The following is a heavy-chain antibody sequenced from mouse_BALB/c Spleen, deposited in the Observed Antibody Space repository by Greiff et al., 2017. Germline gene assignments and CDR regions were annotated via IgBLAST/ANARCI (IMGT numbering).Heavy chain of an antibody. D-gene: IGHD1-1*01. CDR1: GFNIKDYY. CDR3: NPYYYGAGYWYFDV. V-gene: IGHV14-4*02. CDR2: IDPENGDT. J-gene: IGHJ1*01. Sequence: VHVKQSGAELVRSGASVKLSCTASGFNIKDYYMHWVKQRPEQGLEWIGWIDPENGDTEYAPKFQGKATMTADTSSNTAYLQLSSLTSEDTAVYYCNPYYYGAGYWYFDVWGAGTTVTVSS.